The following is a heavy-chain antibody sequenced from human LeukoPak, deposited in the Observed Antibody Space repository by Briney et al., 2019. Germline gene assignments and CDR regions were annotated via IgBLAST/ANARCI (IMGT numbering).Heavy chain of an antibody. CDR1: GFTFSSYS. CDR3: AKDDSSGYYRPFVDY. D-gene: IGHD3-22*01. CDR2: ISYDGSNK. V-gene: IGHV3-30*18. Sequence: PGGSLRLSCAASGFTFSSYSMNWVRQAPGKGLEWVAVISYDGSNKYYADSVKGRFTISRDNSKNTLYLQMNSLRAEDTAVYYCAKDDSSGYYRPFVDYWGQGTLVTVSS. J-gene: IGHJ4*02.